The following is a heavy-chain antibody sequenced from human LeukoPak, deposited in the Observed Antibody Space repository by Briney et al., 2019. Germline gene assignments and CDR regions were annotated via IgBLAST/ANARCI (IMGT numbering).Heavy chain of an antibody. Sequence: GGSLRLSCAASGLTFGSYWMSWVRQAPGKGPEWVANIKEDGSVKRYVDSVKGRFTISRDNAKNSLYPQMNSLRAEDTAVYYCARDCSSSTCQHGMDVWGKGTTVAVSS. CDR1: GLTFGSYW. J-gene: IGHJ6*04. CDR2: IKEDGSVK. CDR3: ARDCSSSTCQHGMDV. V-gene: IGHV3-7*03. D-gene: IGHD2-2*01.